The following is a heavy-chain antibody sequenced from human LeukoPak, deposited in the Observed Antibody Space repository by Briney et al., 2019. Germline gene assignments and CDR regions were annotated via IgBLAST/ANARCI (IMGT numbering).Heavy chain of an antibody. CDR3: AKHSFGQPQIGDPPGW. V-gene: IGHV3-23*01. Sequence: GGSLRLSCAATGFSFSNAWMNWVRQAPGKGLEWVSVISGSGGSTYYADSVKGRFTISRDNSKNTLYLQMNSLRAEDTAVYYCAKHSFGQPQIGDPPGWWGQGTLVTVSS. CDR1: GFSFSNAW. D-gene: IGHD4-17*01. J-gene: IGHJ4*02. CDR2: ISGSGGST.